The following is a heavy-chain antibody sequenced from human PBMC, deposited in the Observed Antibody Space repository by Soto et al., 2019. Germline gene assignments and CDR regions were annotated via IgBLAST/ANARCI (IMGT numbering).Heavy chain of an antibody. CDR3: ARGGYYDNTWGKFSHYGLDV. D-gene: IGHD3-16*01. Sequence: QVQLVQSAAEVKKPGASVKVSCKASGYTFIRYGITWVRQAPGQGLEWMGWISPYNDYTIYAQKVQGRVTMTTDTSTRTVYMELRSLKSYDTAVYYCARGGYYDNTWGKFSHYGLDVWGQGTSVTVSS. CDR1: GYTFIRYG. CDR2: ISPYNDYT. V-gene: IGHV1-18*01. J-gene: IGHJ6*02.